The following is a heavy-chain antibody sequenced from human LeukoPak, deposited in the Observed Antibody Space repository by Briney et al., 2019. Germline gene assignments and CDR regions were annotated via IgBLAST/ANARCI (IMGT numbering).Heavy chain of an antibody. D-gene: IGHD4-17*01. CDR3: ARDRDLDGDYYYYGMYV. Sequence: PRGSLRLSCAASGFTFSSYWMSWVRQAPGKGLEWVAHIKQDGSEKYYVDSVKGRFTISRDNAKNSLYLQMNSLRAEDTAVYYCARDRDLDGDYYYYGMYVWGQGTTVTVSS. J-gene: IGHJ6*02. CDR2: IKQDGSEK. V-gene: IGHV3-7*01. CDR1: GFTFSSYW.